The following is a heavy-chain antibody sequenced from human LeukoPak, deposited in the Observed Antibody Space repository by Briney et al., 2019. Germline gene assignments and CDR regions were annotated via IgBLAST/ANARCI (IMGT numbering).Heavy chain of an antibody. CDR1: GFSFSDYE. CDR3: AGGPQYSGSYGD. J-gene: IGHJ4*02. Sequence: GGSLRLSCVVSGFSFSDYEMAWVGQAPGMGLEWISYISNSGDIRRYADAVKGRFAISRDSAKNSVSLQMNSLRADDTGLYFCAGGPQYSGSYGDWGQGTLVTVSS. V-gene: IGHV3-48*03. CDR2: ISNSGDIR. D-gene: IGHD1-26*01.